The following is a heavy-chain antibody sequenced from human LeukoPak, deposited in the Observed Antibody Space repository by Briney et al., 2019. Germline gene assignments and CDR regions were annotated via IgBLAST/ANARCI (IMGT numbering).Heavy chain of an antibody. CDR3: ARDPSAGYYDFWSGEYYYFDY. Sequence: PGGSLRLSCAASGFTFSSYSMNWVRQAPGKGLEWVSYISSSSSTIYYADSVKGRFTISRDNAKNSLYLQMNSLRDEDTAVYYCARDPSAGYYDFWSGEYYYFDYWGQGTLVTVSS. CDR2: ISSSSSTI. CDR1: GFTFSSYS. D-gene: IGHD3-3*01. V-gene: IGHV3-48*02. J-gene: IGHJ4*02.